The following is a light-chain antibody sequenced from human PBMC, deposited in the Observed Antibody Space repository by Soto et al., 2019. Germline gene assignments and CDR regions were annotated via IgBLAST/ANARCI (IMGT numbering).Light chain of an antibody. CDR2: GSS. V-gene: IGKV1-39*01. Sequence: DIPMTQSPPSLSASVGDRVTITCRASQTISDYLHWYPQKPGKAPTLLIYGSSSLQTGVPPRFSGSGSGTEFTLTISSLQPEDFGTYYCQQTYDSLVSFGGGTKVDLK. J-gene: IGKJ4*01. CDR1: QTISDY. CDR3: QQTYDSLVS.